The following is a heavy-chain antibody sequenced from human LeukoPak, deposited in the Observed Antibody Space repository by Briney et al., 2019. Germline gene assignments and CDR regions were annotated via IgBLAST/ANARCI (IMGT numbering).Heavy chain of an antibody. V-gene: IGHV1-46*01. J-gene: IGHJ4*02. Sequence: VASVKVSCKASGYTFTSYYMHWVRQAPGQGLEWMGIINPSGGGTSYAQNFQGRVTMTRDTSTTTIYMELSSLRSEDTAVYFCATDLAARGWYWGQGTLVTVSS. CDR2: INPSGGGT. CDR1: GYTFTSYY. D-gene: IGHD6-19*01. CDR3: ATDLAARGWY.